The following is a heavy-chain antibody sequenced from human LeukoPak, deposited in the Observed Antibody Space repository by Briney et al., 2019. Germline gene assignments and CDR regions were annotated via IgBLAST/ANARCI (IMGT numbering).Heavy chain of an antibody. J-gene: IGHJ4*02. CDR3: ARGRVGGATGYFDY. Sequence: SVKVSCKASGGTFSSYAISWVRQAPGQGLEWMGGIIPIFGTANYAQKFQGRVTITADKSTSTAYMELSSLRSEDTAVYYCARGRVGGATGYFDYWGQGTLVTVSS. CDR1: GGTFSSYA. D-gene: IGHD1-26*01. CDR2: IIPIFGTA. V-gene: IGHV1-69*06.